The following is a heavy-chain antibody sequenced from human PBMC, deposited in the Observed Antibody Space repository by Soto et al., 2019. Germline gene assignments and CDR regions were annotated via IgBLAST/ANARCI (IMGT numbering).Heavy chain of an antibody. J-gene: IGHJ4*02. Sequence: GGSLRLSCAASCFTFNIYAMTWVRQAPGKGLEWVSTIGGSGGGTSYADFVRGRFTISRDNSRNTLYLQMNNLRVEDTAVYYCAKDAPGSGWLSDYWGQGTLVTVSS. CDR3: AKDAPGSGWLSDY. CDR2: IGGSGGGT. CDR1: CFTFNIYA. D-gene: IGHD3-22*01. V-gene: IGHV3-23*01.